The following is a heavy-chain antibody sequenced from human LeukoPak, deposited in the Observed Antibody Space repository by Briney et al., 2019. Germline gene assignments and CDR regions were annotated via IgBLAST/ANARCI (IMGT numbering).Heavy chain of an antibody. V-gene: IGHV4-39*01. Sequence: SETLSLTCTVSGGSISSSSYYWGWLRQPPGKGLEWIGSIYYSGSTYYNPSLKRRFTISVDPSKNPFSLKLSSVTAADTAVYYCAITYYDFWSGYFCAFDIWGQGTMVTVSS. CDR3: AITYYDFWSGYFCAFDI. D-gene: IGHD3-3*01. CDR1: GGSISSSSYY. J-gene: IGHJ3*02. CDR2: IYYSGST.